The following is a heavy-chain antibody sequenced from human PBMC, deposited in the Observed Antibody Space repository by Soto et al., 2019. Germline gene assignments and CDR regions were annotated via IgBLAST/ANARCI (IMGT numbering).Heavy chain of an antibody. CDR2: IDPHSNT. J-gene: IGHJ4*02. Sequence: EVQLVQSGAEVQTPGESLKISCPGSGYSFSSYWIGWVRQMPGKGLEWMAFIDPHSNTRYSPSFEGQISSSADKSISTAYLQWSSLKASDTAMYYCARRTYISGWRHCFAYWGQGTLVTVS. CDR1: GYSFSSYW. V-gene: IGHV5-51*01. CDR3: ARRTYISGWRHCFAY. D-gene: IGHD6-19*01.